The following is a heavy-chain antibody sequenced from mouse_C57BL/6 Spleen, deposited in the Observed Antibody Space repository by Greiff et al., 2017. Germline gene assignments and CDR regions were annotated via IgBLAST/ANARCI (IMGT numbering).Heavy chain of an antibody. D-gene: IGHD2-4*01. J-gene: IGHJ3*01. CDR1: GYTFTSYD. Sequence: QVQLQQSGPELVKPGASVKLSCKASGYTFTSYDINWVKQRPGQGLEWIGWIYPRDGSTKYNEKFKGKATLTVDTSSSTAYMELHSLTSEDSAVYCCAREESYDYAWFAYWGQGTLVTVSA. V-gene: IGHV1-85*01. CDR3: AREESYDYAWFAY. CDR2: IYPRDGST.